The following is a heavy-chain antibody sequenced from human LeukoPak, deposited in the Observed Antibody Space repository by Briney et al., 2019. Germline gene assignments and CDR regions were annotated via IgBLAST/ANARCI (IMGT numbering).Heavy chain of an antibody. CDR1: GGSINSYF. V-gene: IGHV4-59*01. J-gene: IGHJ3*02. D-gene: IGHD2-8*02. Sequence: PSETLSLTCSVSGGSINSYFWSWIRQPPGKGLEWMGYFHHTGGTNYNPSLKSRVTISVDTSRNQVSLKMTSVTAADPAVYFCATNSPGGGAYWGSFDIWGQGTLVTVSS. CDR3: ATNSPGGGAYWGSFDI. CDR2: FHHTGGT.